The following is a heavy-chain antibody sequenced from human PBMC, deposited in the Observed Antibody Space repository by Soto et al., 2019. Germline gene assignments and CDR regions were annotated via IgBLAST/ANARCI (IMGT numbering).Heavy chain of an antibody. CDR3: ARDASYYSLWSGYYPSRNGMDV. J-gene: IGHJ6*02. CDR2: IWDDGSKK. V-gene: IGHV3-33*01. Sequence: QVQVVESGGGVVQPGRSLRLSCAASGFTFSSFGMHWVRQAPGKGLEWVSLIWDDGSKKSYGDSVKGRFTISRDNSRNTVYLKMNSLRADDTAVYYCARDASYYSLWSGYYPSRNGMDVWGQGTTVTVSS. D-gene: IGHD3-3*01. CDR1: GFTFSSFG.